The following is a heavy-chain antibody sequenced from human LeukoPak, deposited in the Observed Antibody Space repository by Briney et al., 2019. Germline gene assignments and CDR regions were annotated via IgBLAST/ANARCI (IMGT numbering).Heavy chain of an antibody. V-gene: IGHV1-18*01. CDR3: TSRPVDTAMARRSYYMDV. J-gene: IGHJ6*03. D-gene: IGHD5-18*01. CDR2: ISAYNGNT. Sequence: ASVKVSCKASGYTFTSYGISWVRQAPGQGLEWMGWISAYNGNTNYAQKLQGRVTMTTDTSTSTAYMELRSLRSEDTAVYYCTSRPVDTAMARRSYYMDVWGKGTTVTVSS. CDR1: GYTFTSYG.